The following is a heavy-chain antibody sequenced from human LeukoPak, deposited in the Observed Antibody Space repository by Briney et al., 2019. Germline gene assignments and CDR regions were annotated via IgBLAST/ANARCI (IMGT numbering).Heavy chain of an antibody. J-gene: IGHJ5*02. CDR1: GFTFSSYA. CDR2: ISSSSSYI. CDR3: ARPRDGSGSYWFDP. D-gene: IGHD3-10*01. V-gene: IGHV3-21*01. Sequence: GGSLRLSCAASGFTFSSYAMSWVRQAPGKGLEWVSSISSSSSYIYYADSVKGRFTISRDNAKNSLYLQMNSLRAEDTAVYYCARPRDGSGSYWFDPWGQGTLVTVSS.